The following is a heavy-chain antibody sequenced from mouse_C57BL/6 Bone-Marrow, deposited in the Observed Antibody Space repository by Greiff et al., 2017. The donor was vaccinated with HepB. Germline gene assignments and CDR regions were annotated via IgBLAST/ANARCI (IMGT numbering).Heavy chain of an antibody. Sequence: QVQLQQSGAELVKPGASVKISCKASGYAFSSYWMNCVKQRPGKGLEWIGQIYPGDGDTNYNGKFKGKATLTADKSSSTAYMQLSSLTSEDSAVYFCAKLTTVVAKAMDYWGQGTSVTVSS. D-gene: IGHD1-1*01. CDR3: AKLTTVVAKAMDY. J-gene: IGHJ4*01. CDR1: GYAFSSYW. V-gene: IGHV1-80*01. CDR2: IYPGDGDT.